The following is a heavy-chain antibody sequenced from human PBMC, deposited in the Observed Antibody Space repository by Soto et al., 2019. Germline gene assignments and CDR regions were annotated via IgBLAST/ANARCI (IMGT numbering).Heavy chain of an antibody. CDR2: IYYSGST. CDR3: ARGDSGYYDSSGYYSY. Sequence: QVQLQESGPGLVKPSQTLSLTCTVSGGSISSGGYYWSWIRQHPGKGLEWIGYIYYSGSTYYNPSLKSRVTISVATSKNQFSLKLSSVTAADTAVYYCARGDSGYYDSSGYYSYWGQGTLVTVSS. V-gene: IGHV4-31*03. J-gene: IGHJ4*02. CDR1: GGSISSGGYY. D-gene: IGHD3-22*01.